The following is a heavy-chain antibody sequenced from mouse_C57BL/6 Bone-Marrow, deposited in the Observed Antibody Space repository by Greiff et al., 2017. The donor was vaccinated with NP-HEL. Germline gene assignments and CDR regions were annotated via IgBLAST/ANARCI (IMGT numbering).Heavy chain of an antibody. CDR1: GFSLTSYG. J-gene: IGHJ3*01. V-gene: IGHV2-2*01. CDR3: ARNRGPIYYGNLFAY. Sequence: VMLVESGPGLVQPSQSLSITCTVSGFSLTSYGVHWVRQSPGKGLEWLGVIWSGGSTDYNAAFISRLSISKDNSKSQVFFKMNSLQADDTAIYYCARNRGPIYYGNLFAYWGQGTLVTVSA. CDR2: IWSGGST. D-gene: IGHD2-1*01.